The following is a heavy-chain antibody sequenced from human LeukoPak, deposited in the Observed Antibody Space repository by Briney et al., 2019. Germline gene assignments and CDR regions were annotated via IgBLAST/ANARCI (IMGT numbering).Heavy chain of an antibody. CDR2: IYYSGST. J-gene: IGHJ4*02. Sequence: NPSETLSLTCTVSGGSISSYYWGWIRQPPGKGLEWIGHIYYSGSTNYNPSLKSRVTISVDTSKNQFSLKLSSVTAADTAVYYCAGGGSYLRYYFDYWGQGTLVTVSS. V-gene: IGHV4-59*08. CDR1: GGSISSYY. CDR3: AGGGSYLRYYFDY. D-gene: IGHD1-26*01.